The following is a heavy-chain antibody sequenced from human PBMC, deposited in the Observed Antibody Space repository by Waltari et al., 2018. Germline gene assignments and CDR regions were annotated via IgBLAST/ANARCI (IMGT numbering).Heavy chain of an antibody. CDR2: IYTSGST. Sequence: QVQLQESGPGLVKPSQTLSLTCTVSGGSISSGSYYWSWIRQPAGKGLEGIGRIYTSGSTNYNPSLKSRVTISVDTSKNQFSLKLSSVTAADTAVYYCARQSGGLPVDYWGQGTLVTVSS. CDR3: ARQSGGLPVDY. V-gene: IGHV4-61*02. J-gene: IGHJ4*02. D-gene: IGHD2-21*02. CDR1: GGSISSGSYY.